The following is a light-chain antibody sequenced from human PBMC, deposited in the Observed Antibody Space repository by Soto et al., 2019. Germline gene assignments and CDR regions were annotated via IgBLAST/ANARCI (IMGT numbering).Light chain of an antibody. J-gene: IGLJ1*01. CDR1: SSNIGSGYD. V-gene: IGLV1-40*01. Sequence: QSVLKQPPSVSGAPGQRVTISCTGSSSNIGSGYDVHWYQQLPGTAPKLLISGNSNRPSGVPDRFSGSKSGTSASLAITGLKAEDEADYYCQYYDRSLSSPYVFGTGTKRTVL. CDR3: QYYDRSLSSPYV. CDR2: GNS.